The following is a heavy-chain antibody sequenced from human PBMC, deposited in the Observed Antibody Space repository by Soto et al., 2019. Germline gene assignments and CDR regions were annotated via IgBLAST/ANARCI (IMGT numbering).Heavy chain of an antibody. D-gene: IGHD1-26*01. Sequence: QVQLVESGGGVVQPGRSLRLSCAAYGFTFSSYGMHWVRQAPGKGLEWVAVIWYDGSNKYYADSVKGRFTISRDNSKNTLYLQMNSLRAEDTAVYYCAGVGATTGYYYYGRDVWGQRTTVTVSS. V-gene: IGHV3-33*01. J-gene: IGHJ6*02. CDR3: AGVGATTGYYYYGRDV. CDR2: IWYDGSNK. CDR1: GFTFSSYG.